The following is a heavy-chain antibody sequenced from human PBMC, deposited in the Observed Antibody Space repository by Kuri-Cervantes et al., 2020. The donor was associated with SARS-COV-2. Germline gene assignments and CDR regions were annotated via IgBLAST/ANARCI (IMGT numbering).Heavy chain of an antibody. CDR1: GFTFSSYA. V-gene: IGHV3-30-3*01. CDR3: ARDQGGYYGSGSFDY. D-gene: IGHD3-10*01. CDR2: ISYDGSNK. J-gene: IGHJ4*02. Sequence: GGSLRLSCAASGFTFSSYAMHWVRQAPGKGLEWVAVISYDGSNKYYADSVKGRFTISRDNSKNTLYLQMNSLRAEDTAVYYCARDQGGYYGSGSFDYWGQGTLVIVSS.